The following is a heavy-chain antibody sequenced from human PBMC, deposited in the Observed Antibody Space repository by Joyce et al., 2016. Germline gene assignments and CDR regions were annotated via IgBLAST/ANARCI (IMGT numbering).Heavy chain of an antibody. Sequence: QVQLVQSGAEVKKPGASVKVSCKASGYTFTGYYVNWGRQAPGQGLEWMGWINPNSGGTNYAQKFQGRVTMTRDTPITTVYMELSRLRSDDTAVYYCVRLNGAGYCSGGSCYSIDFDYWGQGTLVTVPS. J-gene: IGHJ4*02. V-gene: IGHV1-2*02. CDR1: GYTFTGYY. D-gene: IGHD2-15*01. CDR2: INPNSGGT. CDR3: VRLNGAGYCSGGSCYSIDFDY.